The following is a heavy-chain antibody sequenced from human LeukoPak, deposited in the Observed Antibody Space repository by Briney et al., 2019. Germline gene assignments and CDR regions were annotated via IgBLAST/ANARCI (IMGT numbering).Heavy chain of an antibody. CDR2: ISGSGGRT. Sequence: PGGSLRLSCAASGFTFSSYAMSWVRQAPGKGLEWVSAISGSGGRTYYADAVKGRFTISRDNSKNTLYLQMNSLRAEDTAVYYCAKDRRFDGSGSYPKYYYGMDVWGQGTTVTVSS. CDR3: AKDRRFDGSGSYPKYYYGMDV. D-gene: IGHD3-10*01. J-gene: IGHJ6*02. V-gene: IGHV3-23*01. CDR1: GFTFSSYA.